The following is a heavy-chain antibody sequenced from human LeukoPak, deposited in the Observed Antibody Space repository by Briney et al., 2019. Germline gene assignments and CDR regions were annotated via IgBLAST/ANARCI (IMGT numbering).Heavy chain of an antibody. CDR2: IRSKAYGGTT. CDR3: ARGPIHLWLHNGMDV. V-gene: IGHV3-49*04. D-gene: IGHD5-12*01. Sequence: GGSLRLSCTASGFIFGDHAMSWVRQAPGKGLEWVGFIRSKAYGGTTEYAPSVKGRFTISRDDSEGIAYLQMNSLRIDDTAVYYCARGPIHLWLHNGMDVWGQGTTVIVFS. J-gene: IGHJ6*02. CDR1: GFIFGDHA.